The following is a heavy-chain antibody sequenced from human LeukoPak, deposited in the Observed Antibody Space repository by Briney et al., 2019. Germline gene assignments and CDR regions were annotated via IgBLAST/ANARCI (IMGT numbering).Heavy chain of an antibody. Sequence: ASVKVSCKASGYTFTSYDINWVRQATGQGLEWMGWMNPNSGNTGYAQKFQGRVTMTRNTSISTAYMELSSLRSGDTAVYYCARGPDYGENYYYYYYMDVWGKGTTVTVSS. CDR3: ARGPDYGENYYYYYYMDV. D-gene: IGHD4-17*01. V-gene: IGHV1-8*01. CDR1: GYTFTSYD. J-gene: IGHJ6*03. CDR2: MNPNSGNT.